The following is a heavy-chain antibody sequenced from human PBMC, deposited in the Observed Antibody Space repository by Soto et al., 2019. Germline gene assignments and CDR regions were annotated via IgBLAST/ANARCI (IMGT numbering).Heavy chain of an antibody. Sequence: QVQLQESGPGLVKPSETLSLTCSVSGGFVSSGSYYWSWIRQAPGKGLEWIGYIYYSGSTNYNPSLKSRVTISVDTSKSQFSLKLSSVTAADTAVYYCARANVPTAHFDYWGQGTLVTVSS. CDR2: IYYSGST. V-gene: IGHV4-61*01. J-gene: IGHJ4*02. D-gene: IGHD2-2*01. CDR3: ARANVPTAHFDY. CDR1: GGFVSSGSYY.